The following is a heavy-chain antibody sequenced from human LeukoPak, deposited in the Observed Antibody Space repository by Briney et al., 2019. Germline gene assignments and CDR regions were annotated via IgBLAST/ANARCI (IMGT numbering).Heavy chain of an antibody. V-gene: IGHV3-23*01. Sequence: QPGGSLRLSCAASGFTFSSYAMSWVRQAPGEGLEWVSAISGSGGSTYYADSVKGRFTISRDNSKNTLYLQMNSLRAEDTAVYYCAKDRLFGGVIVLLFDYWGQGTLVTVSS. CDR3: AKDRLFGGVIVLLFDY. J-gene: IGHJ4*02. CDR1: GFTFSSYA. D-gene: IGHD3-16*02. CDR2: ISGSGGST.